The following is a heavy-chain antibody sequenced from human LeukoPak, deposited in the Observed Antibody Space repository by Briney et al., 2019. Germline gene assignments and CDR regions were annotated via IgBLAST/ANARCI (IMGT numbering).Heavy chain of an antibody. V-gene: IGHV1-69*05. CDR1: GGTFSSYA. Sequence: ASVKVSCKASGGTFSSYAISWVRQAPGQGLEWMGGIIPIFGTANYAQKFQGRVTITTDESTSTAYMELSSLRSEDTAMYYCARDLGAYSGYYFDYWGQGTLVTVSS. CDR2: IIPIFGTA. D-gene: IGHD5-12*01. CDR3: ARDLGAYSGYYFDY. J-gene: IGHJ4*02.